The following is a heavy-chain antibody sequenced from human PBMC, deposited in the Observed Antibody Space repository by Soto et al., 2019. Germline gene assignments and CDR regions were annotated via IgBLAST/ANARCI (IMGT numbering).Heavy chain of an antibody. V-gene: IGHV1-2*02. Sequence: VSSVKISCKASGYAFTADYMHWVLRAPGQGPEWMGWINPNSGGTYYAQKLQGRVTMTRDTSLSTAYMELSELRSEATAVSYCARDKGSALNNWFDRCGKRPLVTVS. CDR1: GYAFTADY. D-gene: IGHD6-6*01. CDR3: ARDKGSALNNWFDR. CDR2: INPNSGGT. J-gene: IGHJ5*02.